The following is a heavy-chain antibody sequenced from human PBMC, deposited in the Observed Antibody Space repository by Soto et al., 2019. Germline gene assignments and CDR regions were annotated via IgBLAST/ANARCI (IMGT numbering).Heavy chain of an antibody. J-gene: IGHJ6*03. D-gene: IGHD2-8*01. V-gene: IGHV3-15*01. CDR2: IKSKTDGGTT. Sequence: GGSLRLSCAASGFTFSNAWMSWVRQAPGKGLEWVGRIKSKTDGGTTDYAAPVKGRFTISRDDSKNTLYLQMNSLKTEDTAVYYCTTSLPGMVYARMDVWGKGTTVTVSS. CDR1: GFTFSNAW. CDR3: TTSLPGMVYARMDV.